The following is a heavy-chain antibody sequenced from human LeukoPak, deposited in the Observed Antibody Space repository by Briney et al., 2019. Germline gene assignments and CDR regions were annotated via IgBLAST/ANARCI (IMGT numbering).Heavy chain of an antibody. J-gene: IGHJ4*02. Sequence: GASVKVSCKASGYTFTSYAMNWVRQAPGQGLEWMGWINTNTGNPTYAQGFTGRFVFSLDTSVSTAYLQISSLKAEDTAVYYCAREGDIVVVPVESPYLDYWGQGTLVTVSS. D-gene: IGHD2-2*01. V-gene: IGHV7-4-1*02. CDR2: INTNTGNP. CDR1: GYTFTSYA. CDR3: AREGDIVVVPVESPYLDY.